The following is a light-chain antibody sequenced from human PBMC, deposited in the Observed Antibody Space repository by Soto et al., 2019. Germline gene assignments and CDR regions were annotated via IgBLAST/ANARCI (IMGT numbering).Light chain of an antibody. CDR3: ASYTRTTTLV. J-gene: IGLJ2*01. CDR1: ISDIGGYNF. CDR2: VVN. Sequence: QSVLTQPASGSGSPGQSITISCTGTISDIGGYNFISWYQHHPGKAPKLVIYVVNNRPSGISYRFSGSKSGNTASLTISGLQAEDEADYYCASYTRTTTLVFGGGTKVTVL. V-gene: IGLV2-14*01.